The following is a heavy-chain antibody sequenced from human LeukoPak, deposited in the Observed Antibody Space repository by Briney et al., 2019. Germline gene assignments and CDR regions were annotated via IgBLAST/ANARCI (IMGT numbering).Heavy chain of an antibody. V-gene: IGHV3-33*01. CDR2: IWYDGSNK. D-gene: IGHD3-9*01. CDR3: ARDGRYYDISNWFDP. J-gene: IGHJ5*02. CDR1: GFTFSSYG. Sequence: GGSLRLSCAASGFTFSSYGMHWVRQAPGKGLERVAVIWYDGSNKYYADSVKGRFTISRDNSKNTLYLQMNSLRAEDTAVYYCARDGRYYDISNWFDPWGQGTLVTVSS.